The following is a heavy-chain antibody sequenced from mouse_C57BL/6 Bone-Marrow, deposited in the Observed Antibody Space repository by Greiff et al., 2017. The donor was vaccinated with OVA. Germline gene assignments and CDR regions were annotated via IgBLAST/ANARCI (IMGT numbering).Heavy chain of an antibody. D-gene: IGHD2-1*01. V-gene: IGHV1-22*01. CDR1: GYTFTDYN. CDR2: INPNNGGT. CDR3: AREDYGNLYYFDY. Sequence: EVQLQQSGPELVKPGASVKMSCKASGYTFTDYNMHWVKQSHGKSLEWIGYINPNNGGTSYNQKFKGKATLTVNKSSSTAYMELRSLTSDDSAVYYCAREDYGNLYYFDYWGQGTTLTVSS. J-gene: IGHJ2*01.